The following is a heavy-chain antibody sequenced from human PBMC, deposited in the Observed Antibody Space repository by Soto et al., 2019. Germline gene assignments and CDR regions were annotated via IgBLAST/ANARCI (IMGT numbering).Heavy chain of an antibody. CDR2: IIPIFGTA. CDR1: GGTFSTSS. D-gene: IGHD3-9*01. Sequence: SVKVSCKASGGTFSTSSINWVRQAPGQGLEWMGGIIPIFGTADYAQKFQGRVTITRDASTTTAYMELSSLRSEDTAVYYCARDRRIVVYDSLTGDYYGMDVCGQGTTVTVSS. CDR3: ARDRRIVVYDSLTGDYYGMDV. J-gene: IGHJ6*02. V-gene: IGHV1-69*05.